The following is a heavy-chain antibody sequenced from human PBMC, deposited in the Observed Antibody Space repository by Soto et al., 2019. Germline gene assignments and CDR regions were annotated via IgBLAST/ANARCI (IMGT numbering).Heavy chain of an antibody. Sequence: PGGSLRLSCAASGFTFSSYGMHWVRQAPGKGLEWVAVIWYDGSNKYYADSVKGRFTISRDNSKNTLYLQMNSLRAEDTAVYYWAREGYDYVWGSYRPFDYWGQGTLVTVS. V-gene: IGHV3-33*01. CDR1: GFTFSSYG. D-gene: IGHD3-16*02. J-gene: IGHJ4*02. CDR2: IWYDGSNK. CDR3: AREGYDYVWGSYRPFDY.